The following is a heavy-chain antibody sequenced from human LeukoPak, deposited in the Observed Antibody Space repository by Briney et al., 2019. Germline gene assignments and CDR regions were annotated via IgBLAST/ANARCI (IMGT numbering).Heavy chain of an antibody. Sequence: PGGSLRLSCAASGFTFSSYSMNWVRQAPGKGLEWVSYISSSTNTIYYADSVKGRFTISRDNAKNSLFLQMNSLRDEDTAVYYCARGGYGANDDAFDIWGQGTMVTVSS. J-gene: IGHJ3*02. V-gene: IGHV3-48*02. CDR3: ARGGYGANDDAFDI. CDR2: ISSSTNTI. D-gene: IGHD4-23*01. CDR1: GFTFSSYS.